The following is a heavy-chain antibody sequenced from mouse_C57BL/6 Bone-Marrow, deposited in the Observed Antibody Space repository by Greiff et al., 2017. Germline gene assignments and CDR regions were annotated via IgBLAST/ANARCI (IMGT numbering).Heavy chain of an antibody. CDR2: ISDGGSYT. V-gene: IGHV5-4*03. Sequence: EVKLVESGGGLVKPGGSLNLSCAASGFTFSSCAMSWVRQTPEKRLEWVATISDGGSYTYYPDNVKGRFTISRDNAKNNLYVQVSHLKSEETAMYYCARYYDYGTAYWGQGTLVTVSA. CDR1: GFTFSSCA. J-gene: IGHJ3*01. CDR3: ARYYDYGTAY. D-gene: IGHD2-4*01.